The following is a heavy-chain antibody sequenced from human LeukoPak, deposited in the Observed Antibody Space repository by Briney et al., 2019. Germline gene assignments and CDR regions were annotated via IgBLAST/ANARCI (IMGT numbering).Heavy chain of an antibody. CDR3: ARDGGRLVGATTVNYYYYYMDV. Sequence: GESLRLSCAASGFTFTTYWMSWVRQAPGKGLEWVANIKQDGSEKYYVDSVKGRFTISRDNAKNSLYLQMNSLRAEDTAVYYCARDGGRLVGATTVNYYYYYMDVWGKGTTVTVSS. V-gene: IGHV3-7*01. CDR2: IKQDGSEK. CDR1: GFTFTTYW. D-gene: IGHD1-26*01. J-gene: IGHJ6*03.